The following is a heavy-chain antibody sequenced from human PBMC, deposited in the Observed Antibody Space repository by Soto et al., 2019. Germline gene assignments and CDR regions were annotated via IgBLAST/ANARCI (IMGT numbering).Heavy chain of an antibody. J-gene: IGHJ4*02. V-gene: IGHV5-10-1*01. Sequence: ESLKISCKGSGYSFAGYWITWVRQKPGKGLEWMGRIDPGDSQTYYSPSFRGHVTISVTKSITTVFLQWSSLRASDTAMYYCARQIYDSDTGPHFQYYFDSWGQGTPVTVS. D-gene: IGHD3-22*01. CDR1: GYSFAGYW. CDR3: ARQIYDSDTGPHFQYYFDS. CDR2: IDPGDSQT.